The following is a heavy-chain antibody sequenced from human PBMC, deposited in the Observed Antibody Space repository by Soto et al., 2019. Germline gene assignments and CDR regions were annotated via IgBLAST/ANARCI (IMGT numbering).Heavy chain of an antibody. Sequence: QVQLQESGPGLVKPSETLSLTCTVSGGSISSYYWSWIRQPPGKGLEWIGYIYYSGSTNYNPAPQNRVTIAVDPSRNQFSLKLSAVPAADTAVYYCSRARAARPYYYGMDGWGQGTTLTVSS. J-gene: IGHJ6*02. CDR3: SRARAARPYYYGMDG. V-gene: IGHV4-59*01. D-gene: IGHD6-6*01. CDR2: IYYSGST. CDR1: GGSISSYY.